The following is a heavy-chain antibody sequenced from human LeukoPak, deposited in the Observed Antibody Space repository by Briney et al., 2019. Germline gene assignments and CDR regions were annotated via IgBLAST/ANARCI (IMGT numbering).Heavy chain of an antibody. CDR3: ARVTVAGTSVSRYYYYGMDV. CDR2: IIPIFGTA. V-gene: IGHV1-69*01. CDR1: GCTFSSYA. Sequence: GSSVKVSCKASGCTFSSYAISWVRQAPGQGLEWMGGIIPIFGTANYAQKFQGRVTITADESTSTAYMELSSLRSEDTAVYYCARVTVAGTSVSRYYYYGMDVWGQGTTVTVSS. J-gene: IGHJ6*02. D-gene: IGHD6-19*01.